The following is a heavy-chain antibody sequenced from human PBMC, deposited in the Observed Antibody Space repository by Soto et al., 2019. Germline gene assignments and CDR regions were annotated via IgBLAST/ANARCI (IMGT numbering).Heavy chain of an antibody. V-gene: IGHV1-69*06. D-gene: IGHD3-22*01. CDR2: IIPIFGTA. J-gene: IGHJ6*02. CDR3: ARDLASGRLVVTPSYYYYYGMDV. CDR1: GGTFSSYA. Sequence: QVQLVQSGAEVKKPGSSVKVSCKASGGTFSSYAISWVRQAPGQGLEWMGGIIPIFGTANYAQKFQGRVTITADKSTSTAYMELSSLRSEDTAVYYCARDLASGRLVVTPSYYYYYGMDVWGQGTTVTVSS.